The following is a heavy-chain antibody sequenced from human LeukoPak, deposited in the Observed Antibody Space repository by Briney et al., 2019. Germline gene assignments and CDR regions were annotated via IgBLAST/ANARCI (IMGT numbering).Heavy chain of an antibody. V-gene: IGHV4-31*03. J-gene: IGHJ4*02. CDR1: GGSISGGGYN. D-gene: IGHD3-22*01. CDR2: IYYSGST. CDR3: ARAPSYYADY. Sequence: SQTLSLTCTVSGGSISGGGYNWSWIRQHPGKGLEWIGYIYYSGSTYYNPSLKSRVTISVDTSKNQFSLKLSSVTAADTAVYYCARAPSYYADYWGQGTLVTVSS.